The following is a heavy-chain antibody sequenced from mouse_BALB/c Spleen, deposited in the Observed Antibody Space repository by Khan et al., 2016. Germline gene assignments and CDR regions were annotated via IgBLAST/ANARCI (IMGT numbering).Heavy chain of an antibody. J-gene: IGHJ2*01. V-gene: IGHV1S41*01. CDR2: IVPGSGST. CDR3: AREDWATGDYFDY. D-gene: IGHD4-1*01. Sequence: DLVKPGASVKLSCKASGYTFTSYWINWIKQRPGQGLEWIGRIVPGSGSTYYNAMFKGKATLTVDTSSNTAYIQLSSLPSEDSAVYYCAREDWATGDYFDYWGQGTTLTVSS. CDR1: GYTFTSYW.